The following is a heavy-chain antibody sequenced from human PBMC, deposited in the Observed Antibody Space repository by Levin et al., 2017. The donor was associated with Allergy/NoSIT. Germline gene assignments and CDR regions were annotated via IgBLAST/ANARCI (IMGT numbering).Heavy chain of an antibody. D-gene: IGHD6-19*01. J-gene: IGHJ3*02. CDR2: INPSGGST. CDR1: GYTFTSYY. V-gene: IGHV1-46*01. Sequence: ASVKVSCKASGYTFTSYYMHWVRQAPGQGLEWMGIINPSGGSTSYAQKFQGRVTMTRDTSTSTVYMELSSLRSEDTAVYYCAAGCHSSGCHDAFDIWGQGTMVTVSS. CDR3: AAGCHSSGCHDAFDI.